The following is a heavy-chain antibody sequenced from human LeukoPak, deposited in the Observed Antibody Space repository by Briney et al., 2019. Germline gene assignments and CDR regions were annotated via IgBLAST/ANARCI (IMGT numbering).Heavy chain of an antibody. J-gene: IGHJ4*02. V-gene: IGHV3-30-3*01. CDR1: EFTFSSYA. Sequence: GGSLRLSCAASEFTFSSYAMHWVRQAPGKGLEWVTVISYDGSNKYYADSVKGRFTISRDNSKNTLYLQMNSLRAEDTAVYYCARGTWYYWGQGTLVTVSS. D-gene: IGHD2-2*01. CDR2: ISYDGSNK. CDR3: ARGTWYY.